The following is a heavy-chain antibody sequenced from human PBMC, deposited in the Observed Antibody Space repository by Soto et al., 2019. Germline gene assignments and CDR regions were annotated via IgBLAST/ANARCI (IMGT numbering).Heavy chain of an antibody. CDR2: ISGSGGST. CDR3: AKADSSGYYPRDY. CDR1: GFTFSSYA. D-gene: IGHD3-22*01. J-gene: IGHJ4*02. Sequence: GGSLRLSCAASGFTFSSYAMSWVRQAPGEGLEWVSAISGSGGSTYYADSVKGRFTISRDNSKNTLYLQMNSLRAEDTAVYYYAKADSSGYYPRDYWGQGTLVTVSS. V-gene: IGHV3-23*01.